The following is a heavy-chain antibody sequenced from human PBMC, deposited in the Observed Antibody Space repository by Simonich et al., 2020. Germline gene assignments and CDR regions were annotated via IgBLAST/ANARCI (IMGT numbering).Heavy chain of an antibody. CDR3: ARDSSYYAFDI. D-gene: IGHD5-12*01. CDR1: GFTFSSYS. CDR2: ISSSSHTS. J-gene: IGHJ3*02. V-gene: IGHV3-48*01. Sequence: EVQLVESGGGLVQPGGSLRLSCAASGFTFSSYSMNWVPQAPGKGLEWVSYISSSSHTSNYADSVKGRFTISRDNAKNSRYLQMNSLRAEDTAVYYCARDSSYYAFDIWGQGTMVTVSS.